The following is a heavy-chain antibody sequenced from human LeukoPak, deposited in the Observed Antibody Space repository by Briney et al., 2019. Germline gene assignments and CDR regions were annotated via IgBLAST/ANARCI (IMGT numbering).Heavy chain of an antibody. CDR2: IYYSGST. V-gene: IGHV4-30-4*01. CDR3: ARHQYSGSYYHY. J-gene: IGHJ4*02. Sequence: SQTLSLTCTVSGGSISSGDYYWSWIRQPPGKGLEWIGYIYYSGSTYYNPSLKSRVTISVDTSKNQFSLRLTSVTAADTAVYYCARHQYSGSYYHYWGQGTLVAVSS. D-gene: IGHD1-26*01. CDR1: GGSISSGDYY.